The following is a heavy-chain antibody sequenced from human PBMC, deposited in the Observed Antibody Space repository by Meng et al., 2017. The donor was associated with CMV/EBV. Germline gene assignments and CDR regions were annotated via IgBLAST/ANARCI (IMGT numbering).Heavy chain of an antibody. CDR3: ARDTQRGIAAAGPFDP. CDR1: GYTFTSYG. V-gene: IGHV1-18*01. CDR2: ISAYNGNT. J-gene: IGHJ5*02. Sequence: ASVKVSCKASGYTFTSYGISWVRQAPGQGLEWMGWISAYNGNTNYAQKLQGRVTMTTDTSTSTAYMELRSLRSDDTAVYYCARDTQRGIAAAGPFDPWGQGTLVTVSS. D-gene: IGHD6-13*01.